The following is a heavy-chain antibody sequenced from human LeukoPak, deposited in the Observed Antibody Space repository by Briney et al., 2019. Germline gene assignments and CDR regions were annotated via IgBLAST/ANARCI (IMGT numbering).Heavy chain of an antibody. Sequence: PGGSLRLSCAASGFTFSSYAMHWVRQAPGKGLEWVAVISYDGSNKYYADSVKSRFTISRDNSKNTLYLQMNSLRAEDTAVYYCARDRVVAAFDYWGQGTLVTVSS. J-gene: IGHJ4*02. CDR2: ISYDGSNK. CDR1: GFTFSSYA. V-gene: IGHV3-30*04. CDR3: ARDRVVAAFDY. D-gene: IGHD2-15*01.